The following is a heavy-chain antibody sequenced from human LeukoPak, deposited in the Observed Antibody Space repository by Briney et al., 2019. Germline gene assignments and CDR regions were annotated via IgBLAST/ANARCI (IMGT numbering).Heavy chain of an antibody. V-gene: IGHV1-8*03. Sequence: GASVKVSCKASGYTFTGYYMHWVRQAPGQGLEWMGWMNPNSGDTGYAQNFQGGVTFTRDTSITTAYMELSSLRSEDTAVYYCARSTFGGNCNFDYWGQGTLVTVSS. CDR2: MNPNSGDT. CDR3: ARSTFGGNCNFDY. D-gene: IGHD3-16*01. J-gene: IGHJ4*02. CDR1: GYTFTGYY.